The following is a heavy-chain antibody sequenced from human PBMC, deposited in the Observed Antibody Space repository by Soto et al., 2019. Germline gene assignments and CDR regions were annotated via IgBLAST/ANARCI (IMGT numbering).Heavy chain of an antibody. CDR2: IYSGGYT. V-gene: IGHV3-53*01. J-gene: IGHJ4*02. Sequence: EVQLVESGGGLIQPGGSLRLSCAVSGFTVSNNYMSWVRQAPGKGLEGVSVIYSGGYTAYGDSVKGRFTISRDNSKNTLYLQMKTRSAAHPAGFYWASGPGGGGYWGQGTLVTVSS. CDR1: GFTVSNNY. D-gene: IGHD3-10*01. CDR3: ASGPGGGGY.